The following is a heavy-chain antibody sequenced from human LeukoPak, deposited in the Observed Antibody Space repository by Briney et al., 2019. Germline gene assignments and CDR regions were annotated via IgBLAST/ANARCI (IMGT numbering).Heavy chain of an antibody. CDR1: GGTFSSYA. CDR2: IIPILGIA. CDR3: ARAPPPYSSSDY. V-gene: IGHV1-69*04. D-gene: IGHD6-6*01. Sequence: SVKVSCKASGGTFSSYAISWVRQTPGQGLEWMGRIIPILGIANYAQKFQGRVTITADKSTSTAYMELSSLRSEDTAVYYCARAPPPYSSSDYWGQGTLVTVSS. J-gene: IGHJ4*02.